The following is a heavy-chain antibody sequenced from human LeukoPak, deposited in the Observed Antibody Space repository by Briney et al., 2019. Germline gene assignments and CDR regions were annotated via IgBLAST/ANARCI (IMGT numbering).Heavy chain of an antibody. J-gene: IGHJ6*02. CDR3: AKPMRYSSGWYAPNGMDV. D-gene: IGHD6-19*01. V-gene: IGHV3-23*01. CDR1: GFTFSSYA. CDR2: ISGSGGST. Sequence: HTGGSLRLSCAASGFTFSSYAMSWVRQAPGKGLEWVSAISGSGGSTYYADSVKGRFTISRDNSKNTLYLQMNSLRAEDTAVYYCAKPMRYSSGWYAPNGMDVWGQGTTVTVSS.